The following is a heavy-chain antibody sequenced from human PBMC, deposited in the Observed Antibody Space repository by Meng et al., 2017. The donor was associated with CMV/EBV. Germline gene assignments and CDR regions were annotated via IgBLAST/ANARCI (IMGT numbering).Heavy chain of an antibody. J-gene: IGHJ6*02. D-gene: IGHD2-21*01. CDR3: AKDSNCGGDCYSDYYYGMDV. CDR1: GFTFSSYG. CDR2: IRYDGSNK. Sequence: GESLKISCAASGFTFSSYGMHWVRQALSKGLEWVAFIRYDGSNKYYADSVKGRFTISRDNSKNTLYLQMNSLRAEDTAVYYCAKDSNCGGDCYSDYYYGMDVWGQGTTVTVSS. V-gene: IGHV3-30*02.